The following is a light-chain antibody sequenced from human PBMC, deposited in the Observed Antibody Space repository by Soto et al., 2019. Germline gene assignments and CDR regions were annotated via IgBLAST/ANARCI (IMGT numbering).Light chain of an antibody. J-gene: IGKJ2*01. V-gene: IGKV3-11*01. Sequence: EIVLTQSPATLSLSPGERATLSCRASQSVSSYLAWYQQKPGQAPRLLIYDASNRATGIPARFSGSGSGTDFTLTISSLEPEDFAVYYCQQRSNWPPRDTFGQVTKLEIK. CDR1: QSVSSY. CDR3: QQRSNWPPRDT. CDR2: DAS.